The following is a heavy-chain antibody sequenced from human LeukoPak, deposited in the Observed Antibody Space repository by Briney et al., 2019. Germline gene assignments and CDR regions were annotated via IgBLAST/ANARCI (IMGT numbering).Heavy chain of an antibody. CDR1: GFTFSSYA. CDR3: AKGGGYCSSTSCYLLYFDY. J-gene: IGHJ4*02. V-gene: IGHV3-23*01. D-gene: IGHD2-2*01. CDR2: ISGSGGST. Sequence: QAGGSLRLSCAASGFTFSSYAMSWVRQAPGKGLEWVSAISGSGGSTYYADSVKGRFTISRDNSKNTLYLQMNSLRAEDTAVYYCAKGGGYCSSTSCYLLYFDYWGQGTLVTVSS.